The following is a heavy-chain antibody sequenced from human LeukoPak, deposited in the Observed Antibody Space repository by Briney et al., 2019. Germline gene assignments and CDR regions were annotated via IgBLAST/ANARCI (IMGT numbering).Heavy chain of an antibody. CDR2: INPSGGST. J-gene: IGHJ4*02. D-gene: IGHD3-3*01. V-gene: IGHV1-46*01. CDR1: GYTFTSYY. Sequence: GASVKVSCKASGYTFTSYYMHWVRQAPGQGLEWMGIINPSGGSTSYAQKFQGRVTMTRDMSTSTVYMELSSLRSEDTAVYYCATGGIYDFRSGYYDYWGQGTLVTVSS. CDR3: ATGGIYDFRSGYYDY.